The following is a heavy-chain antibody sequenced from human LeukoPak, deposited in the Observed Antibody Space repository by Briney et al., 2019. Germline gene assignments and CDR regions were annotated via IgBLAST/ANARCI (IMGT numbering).Heavy chain of an antibody. Sequence: GASLRLSCSASGFTFSGYAMSWVRQAPGKGLEWVSTISSTGDVTYHADSVKCRFTISRDNSKNTLYLQMTTLRVDDTAIYYCATDYTTGYFPYWGQGTLVTVSS. V-gene: IGHV3-23*01. CDR3: ATDYTTGYFPY. J-gene: IGHJ4*02. D-gene: IGHD3-9*01. CDR2: ISSTGDVT. CDR1: GFTFSGYA.